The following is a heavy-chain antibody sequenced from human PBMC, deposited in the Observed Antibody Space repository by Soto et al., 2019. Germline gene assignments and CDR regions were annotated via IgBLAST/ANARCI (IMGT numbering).Heavy chain of an antibody. CDR2: INPSGGST. Sequence: ASVKVSCKASGYTFTSYYMHWVRQAPGQGLEWMGIINPSGGSTSYAQKFQGRVTMTRDTSTSTVYMELSSLRSEDTAVYYCAREPKYYYDSSGYYWLGYYGMDVWRQGTTVTVSS. D-gene: IGHD3-22*01. CDR3: AREPKYYYDSSGYYWLGYYGMDV. V-gene: IGHV1-46*01. CDR1: GYTFTSYY. J-gene: IGHJ6*02.